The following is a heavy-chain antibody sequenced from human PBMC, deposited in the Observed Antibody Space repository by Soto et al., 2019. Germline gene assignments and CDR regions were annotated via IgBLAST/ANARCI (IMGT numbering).Heavy chain of an antibody. D-gene: IGHD3-22*01. CDR1: GYTFTSYG. V-gene: IGHV1-18*01. CDR2: ISAYNGNT. CDR3: ARGGQNGYYDSRAMVDY. Sequence: QVQLVQSGAEVKKPGASVKVSCKASGYTFTSYGISWVRQAPGQGLEWMGWISAYNGNTNYAQKLQGRVTMTTDTATSTADMERRSLRSDDTAVYYCARGGQNGYYDSRAMVDYWGQGTLVTVSS. J-gene: IGHJ4*02.